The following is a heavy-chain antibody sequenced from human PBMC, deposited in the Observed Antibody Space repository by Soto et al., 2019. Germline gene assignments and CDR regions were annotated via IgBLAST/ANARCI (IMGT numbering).Heavy chain of an antibody. V-gene: IGHV3-21*04. J-gene: IGHJ4*02. CDR1: GFTFSYYS. CDR2: ISGSSTYI. D-gene: IGHD6-19*01. CDR3: ARGDGTGLYNSGWSPRY. Sequence: EVQLVESGGGLVKPGESLRVSCAASGFTFSYYSLHWVRQAPGKWLEWVSSISGSSTYIYYADRVKGRFTISRDNAKNSLYLRMDSLRAEDTAVYYCARGDGTGLYNSGWSPRYWGQGTLVTVSS.